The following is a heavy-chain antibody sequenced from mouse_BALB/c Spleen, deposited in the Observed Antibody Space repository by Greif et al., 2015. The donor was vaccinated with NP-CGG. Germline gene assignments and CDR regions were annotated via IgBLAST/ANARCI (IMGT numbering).Heavy chain of an antibody. CDR1: GFTFSSYG. CDR3: AREGYGNYDY. Sequence: EVNLVDSGGGLVQPGGSLKLSCAASGFTFSSYGMSWVRQTPDKRLELVATINSNGGSTYYPDSVKGRFTISRDNAKNTLYLQMSSLKSEDTAMYYCAREGYGNYDYWGQGTTLTVSS. J-gene: IGHJ2*01. D-gene: IGHD2-1*01. V-gene: IGHV5-6-3*01. CDR2: INSNGGST.